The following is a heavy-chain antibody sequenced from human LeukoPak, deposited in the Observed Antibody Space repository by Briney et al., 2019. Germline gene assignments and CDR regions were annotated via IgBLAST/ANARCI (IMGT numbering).Heavy chain of an antibody. D-gene: IGHD6-19*01. Sequence: GGSLRLSCAASGFTFTNYWMNWVRQPPGKGLEWVANIKQDGSEKYYVDSVKGRFTISRDNADNSLYLQMNSLRAEDTAMYYCAKGMSVAANWFDSWGQGTLVTVSS. CDR2: IKQDGSEK. V-gene: IGHV3-7*01. J-gene: IGHJ5*01. CDR3: AKGMSVAANWFDS. CDR1: GFTFTNYW.